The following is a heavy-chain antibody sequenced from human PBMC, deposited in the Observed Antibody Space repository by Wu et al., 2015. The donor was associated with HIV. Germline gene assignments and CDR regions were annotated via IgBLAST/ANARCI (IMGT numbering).Heavy chain of an antibody. D-gene: IGHD4-23*01. Sequence: QVQLLQSGAEVKNPGSSVRVSCKASGATFTSYALSWVRQAPGQGLEWMGRLIPMYGTANYAQKFQGRVTITADESTSTAYMDVSSLRSDDTAVYYCARTDGLVDGGNSGYDYWGQGTLVTVSS. J-gene: IGHJ4*02. CDR3: ARTDGLVDGGNSGYDY. CDR2: LIPMYGTA. CDR1: GATFTSYA. V-gene: IGHV1-69*13.